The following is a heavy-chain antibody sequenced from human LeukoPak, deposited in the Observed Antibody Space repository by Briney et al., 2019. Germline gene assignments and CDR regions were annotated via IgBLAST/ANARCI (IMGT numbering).Heavy chain of an antibody. CDR2: IYYSGST. CDR3: ARRSRGWYNFDY. Sequence: PSETLSLTCTVSGGSISSYYWSWIRQPPGKGLEWIGYIYYSGSTNYNPSLKSRVTISVDTSKNQFSLKLSSVTAADTAVYYCARRSRGWYNFDYWGQGTLVTVSS. J-gene: IGHJ4*02. D-gene: IGHD6-19*01. V-gene: IGHV4-59*08. CDR1: GGSISSYY.